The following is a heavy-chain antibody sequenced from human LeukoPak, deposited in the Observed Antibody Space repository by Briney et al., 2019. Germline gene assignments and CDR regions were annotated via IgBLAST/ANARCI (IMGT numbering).Heavy chain of an antibody. V-gene: IGHV4-39*07. D-gene: IGHD5-12*01. CDR3: ARDYRTDSGYDSKTEGWFDP. J-gene: IGHJ5*02. Sequence: PSETLSLTCTVSGGSISSSSYYWGWIRQPPGKGLEWIGSIYYSGSTYYNPSLKSRVTISVDTSKNQFSLKLSSVTAADTAVYYCARDYRTDSGYDSKTEGWFDPWGQGTLVTVFS. CDR1: GGSISSSSYY. CDR2: IYYSGST.